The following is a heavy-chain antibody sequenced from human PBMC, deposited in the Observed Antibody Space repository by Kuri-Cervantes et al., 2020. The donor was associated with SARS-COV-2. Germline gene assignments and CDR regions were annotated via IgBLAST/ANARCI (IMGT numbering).Heavy chain of an antibody. V-gene: IGHV1-24*01. Sequence: ASVKVSCKVPGYTLTELSMHWVRQAPGKGLEWMGGFDPEDGETIYAQKFQGRVTTTEDTSTDTAYMELSSLRSEDTAVYYCARVRLVGSSDYWGQGTLVTVSS. J-gene: IGHJ4*02. CDR3: ARVRLVGSSDY. CDR2: FDPEDGET. D-gene: IGHD6-6*01. CDR1: GYTLTELS.